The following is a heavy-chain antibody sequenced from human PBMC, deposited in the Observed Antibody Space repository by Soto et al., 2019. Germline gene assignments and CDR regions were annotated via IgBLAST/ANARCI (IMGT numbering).Heavy chain of an antibody. D-gene: IGHD6-13*01. Sequence: GGSLRLSCAASGFTFSSYGMHWVRQAPDKGLEWVAVIWYDGSNKYYADSVKGRFTISRDNSKNTLYLQMNSLRAEDTAVYYCAREDSSSWEHYYYYYMDVWGKGTTVTVSS. CDR3: AREDSSSWEHYYYYYMDV. J-gene: IGHJ6*03. CDR1: GFTFSSYG. V-gene: IGHV3-33*01. CDR2: IWYDGSNK.